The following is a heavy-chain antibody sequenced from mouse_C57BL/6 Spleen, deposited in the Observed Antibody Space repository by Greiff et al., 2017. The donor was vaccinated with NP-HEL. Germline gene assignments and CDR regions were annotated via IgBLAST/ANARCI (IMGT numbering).Heavy chain of an antibody. CDR2: IYPGDGDT. Sequence: QVQLQQSGPELVKPGASVKISCKASGYAFSSSWMNWVKQRPGKGLEWIGRIYPGDGDTNYNGKFKGKATLTADKSSSTAYMQLSSLTSEDSAVYFCARGSITTAPFDYWGKGTTLTVSS. V-gene: IGHV1-82*01. CDR3: ARGSITTAPFDY. CDR1: GYAFSSSW. J-gene: IGHJ2*01. D-gene: IGHD1-1*01.